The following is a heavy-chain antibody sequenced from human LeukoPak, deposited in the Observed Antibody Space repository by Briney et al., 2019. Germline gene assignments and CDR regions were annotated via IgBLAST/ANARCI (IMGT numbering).Heavy chain of an antibody. J-gene: IGHJ3*02. Sequence: ASVKVSCKPSGYTFTSYAMHWVRQAPGQRLEWMGWINAGNGNTKYSQKFQGRVTITRDTSASTAYMELSSLRSEDTAVYYCARTGLCSSTSCYEIDAFDIWGQGTMVTVSS. CDR2: INAGNGNT. CDR3: ARTGLCSSTSCYEIDAFDI. CDR1: GYTFTSYA. D-gene: IGHD2-2*01. V-gene: IGHV1-3*01.